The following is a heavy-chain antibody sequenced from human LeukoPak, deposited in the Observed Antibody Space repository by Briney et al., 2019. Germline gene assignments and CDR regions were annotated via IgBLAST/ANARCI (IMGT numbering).Heavy chain of an antibody. D-gene: IGHD6-13*01. V-gene: IGHV1-46*01. CDR1: GYTFTSYY. J-gene: IGHJ4*02. Sequence: GASVKDSCKASGYTFTSYYMHWVRQAPGQGLEWMGIINPSGGSTSYAQKFQGRVTMTRDTSTSTVYMELSSLRSEDTAVYYCARDLEGGSSSRSPEGDYWGQGTLVTVSS. CDR2: INPSGGST. CDR3: ARDLEGGSSSRSPEGDY.